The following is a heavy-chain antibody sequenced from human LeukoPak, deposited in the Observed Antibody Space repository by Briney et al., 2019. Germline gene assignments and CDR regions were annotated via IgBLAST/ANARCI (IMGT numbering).Heavy chain of an antibody. CDR2: ISAYNGNT. CDR3: AAGRDIVGAARG. J-gene: IGHJ3*01. CDR1: GYTFTNYA. V-gene: IGHV1-18*01. D-gene: IGHD1-26*01. Sequence: ASVKVSCKASGYTFTNYAISWVRQAPGQGLEWMGWISAYNGNTNYAQNVQGRVTMTTDTSTSTAYMELRSLRSEDTAVYYCAAGRDIVGAARGWGQGTMVTVSS.